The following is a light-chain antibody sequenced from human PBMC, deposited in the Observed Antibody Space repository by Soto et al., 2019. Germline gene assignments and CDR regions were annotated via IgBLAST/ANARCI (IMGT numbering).Light chain of an antibody. Sequence: EIVLTQSPATLSLSPGERATLSCRASQSVSSYLAWYQQKPGQAPRLLIYDASNRATGIPARFSGSGSGTDFTLTIRSLEPEDFAVYYCQQRSNWPRRTFGQGTRLEIK. CDR3: QQRSNWPRRT. V-gene: IGKV3-11*01. CDR2: DAS. J-gene: IGKJ5*01. CDR1: QSVSSY.